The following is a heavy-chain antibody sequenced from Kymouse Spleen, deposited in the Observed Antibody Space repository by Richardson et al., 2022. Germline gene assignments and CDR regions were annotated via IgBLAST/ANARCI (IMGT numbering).Heavy chain of an antibody. CDR3: TTFLEWLSLFDY. J-gene: IGHJ4*02. D-gene: IGHD3-3*01. V-gene: IGHV3-15*01. CDR1: GFTFSNAW. Sequence: EVQLVESGGGLVKPGGSLRLSCAASGFTFSNAWMSWVRQAPGKGLEWVGRIKSKTDGGTTDYAAPVKGRFTISRDDSKNTLYLQMNSLKTEDTAVYYCTTFLEWLSLFDYWGQGTLVTVSS. CDR2: IKSKTDGGTT.